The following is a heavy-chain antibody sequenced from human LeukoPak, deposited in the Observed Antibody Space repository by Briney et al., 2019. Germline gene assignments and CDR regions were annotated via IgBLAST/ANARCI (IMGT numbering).Heavy chain of an antibody. Sequence: GGSLRLSCAASGFTSSSYWMHCGRQTPWKGLVLVSRINSDGVSTSYTDSVKGRFTISRDNAKNTLYLQMNSMRAEDTAVYYCARRSEEKDAFDIWGQGTKVTVSS. CDR2: INSDGVST. V-gene: IGHV3-74*01. CDR1: GFTSSSYW. CDR3: ARRSEEKDAFDI. J-gene: IGHJ3*02.